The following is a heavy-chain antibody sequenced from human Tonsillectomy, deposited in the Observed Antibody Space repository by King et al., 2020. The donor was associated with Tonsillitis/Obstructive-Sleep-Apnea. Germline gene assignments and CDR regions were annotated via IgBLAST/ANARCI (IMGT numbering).Heavy chain of an antibody. CDR1: GYTFNSYV. CDR3: ATGPDYYYYYMDV. Sequence: VQLVQSGAEVIKPGASVEVSCKASGYTFNSYVVHWVRQAPGQSLEWMGWINAANLNTKYSQKFQGRVTLARDTSASTAYMQLNSLRSEDTAVYYCATGPDYYYYYMDVWGEGTAVTASS. V-gene: IGHV1-3*01. CDR2: INAANLNT. J-gene: IGHJ6*03.